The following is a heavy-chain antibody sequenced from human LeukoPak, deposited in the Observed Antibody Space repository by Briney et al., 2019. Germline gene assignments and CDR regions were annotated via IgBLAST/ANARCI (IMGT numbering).Heavy chain of an antibody. V-gene: IGHV3-66*01. CDR2: IYSGGTT. J-gene: IGHJ6*04. D-gene: IGHD1-26*01. CDR3: ASRVGGAKVDV. Sequence: GGSLRLSCAASGFTVSSNYMRWVRQAPGKGLEWVSVIYSGGTTYYADSVKGRFTISRDNSKNTLCLQMNSLRAEDTTVYYCASRVGGAKVDVWGKGPRSPSPQ. CDR1: GFTVSSNY.